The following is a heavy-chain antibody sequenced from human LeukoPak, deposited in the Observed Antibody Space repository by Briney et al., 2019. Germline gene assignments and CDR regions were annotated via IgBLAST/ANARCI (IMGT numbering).Heavy chain of an antibody. CDR1: GGSFSGYY. CDR2: INHSGST. Sequence: SETLSLTCAVYGGSFSGYYWSWIRQPPGKGLEWIGEINHSGSTNYNPSLKSRVTISVDTSKNQFSLKLSSVTAADTAVYYCATQVSTCSSTSCYNNWFDPWGQGTLVTVSS. J-gene: IGHJ5*02. CDR3: ATQVSTCSSTSCYNNWFDP. D-gene: IGHD2-2*02. V-gene: IGHV4-34*01.